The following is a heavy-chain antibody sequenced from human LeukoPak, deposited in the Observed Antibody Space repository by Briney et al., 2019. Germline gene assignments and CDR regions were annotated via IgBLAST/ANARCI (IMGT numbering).Heavy chain of an antibody. CDR2: IYSGGST. CDR3: ARDPLITYYYDSSGNHADWFDP. CDR1: GFTVSSNY. J-gene: IGHJ5*02. Sequence: PGGSLRLSCAASGFTVSSNYMSWVRQAPGKGLEWVSVIYSGGSTYYADSVKGRFTISRHNSKNTLYLQMNSLRAEDTAVYYCARDPLITYYYDSSGNHADWFDPWGQGTLVTVSS. D-gene: IGHD3-22*01. V-gene: IGHV3-53*01.